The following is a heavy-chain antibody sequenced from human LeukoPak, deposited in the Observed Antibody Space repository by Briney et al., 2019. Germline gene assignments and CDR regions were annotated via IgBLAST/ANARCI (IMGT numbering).Heavy chain of an antibody. Sequence: GGSLRLSCAASGFTFSSYAMSWVRQAPGKGLEWVSAISGSGGSTYYADSAKGRFTISRDNSKNTLYVQMNSLRAEDTAVYYCAKDRRNSYGDDAFDIWGQGTMVTVSS. J-gene: IGHJ3*02. CDR2: ISGSGGST. D-gene: IGHD5-18*01. CDR1: GFTFSSYA. CDR3: AKDRRNSYGDDAFDI. V-gene: IGHV3-23*01.